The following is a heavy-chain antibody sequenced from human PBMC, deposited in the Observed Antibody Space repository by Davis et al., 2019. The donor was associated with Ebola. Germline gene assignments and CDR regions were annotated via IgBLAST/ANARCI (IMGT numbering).Heavy chain of an antibody. Sequence: GESLKISCAASGFTFSSYWMHWVRQAPGKGLVWVSRIKSDGSSTSYADSVKGRFTISRDNAKNTLYLQMNSLRAEDTAVYYCATSTYLPVYWGQGTLVTVSS. CDR1: GFTFSSYW. CDR2: IKSDGSST. D-gene: IGHD2/OR15-2a*01. V-gene: IGHV3-74*01. CDR3: ATSTYLPVY. J-gene: IGHJ4*02.